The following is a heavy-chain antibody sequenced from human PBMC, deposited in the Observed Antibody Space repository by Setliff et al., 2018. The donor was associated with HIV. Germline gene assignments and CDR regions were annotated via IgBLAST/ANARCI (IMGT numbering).Heavy chain of an antibody. CDR2: INPAGNPT. Sequence: ASVKVSCKASGYTFTSDYIHWVRQAPGQGLEWMGIINPAGNPTSYAQKFQGRLTMTRDTSTNTAYMEVSSLRSEDTAVYYCGVADCSSTSCYYYYYYGMDVWGQGTTVTVS. CDR1: GYTFTSDY. D-gene: IGHD2-2*01. J-gene: IGHJ6*02. CDR3: GVADCSSTSCYYYYYYGMDV. V-gene: IGHV1-46*01.